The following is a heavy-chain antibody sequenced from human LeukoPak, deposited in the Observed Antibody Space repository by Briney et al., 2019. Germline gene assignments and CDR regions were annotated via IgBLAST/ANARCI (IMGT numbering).Heavy chain of an antibody. CDR3: ARDPQANWYFDY. CDR1: GFTFSSYG. V-gene: IGHV3-30*02. D-gene: IGHD7-27*01. J-gene: IGHJ4*02. Sequence: GGSLRVSCAASGFTFSSYGMHWVRQAPGKGLEWVAFIRYDGSNKYYADSVKGRFTISRDNSKNTLYLQMNSLRAEDTAVYYCARDPQANWYFDYWGQGTLVTVSS. CDR2: IRYDGSNK.